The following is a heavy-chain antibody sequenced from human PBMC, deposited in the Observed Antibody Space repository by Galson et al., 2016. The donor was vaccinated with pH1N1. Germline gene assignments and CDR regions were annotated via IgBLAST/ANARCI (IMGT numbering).Heavy chain of an antibody. J-gene: IGHJ2*01. CDR2: IIPIFNTV. D-gene: IGHD3-22*01. Sequence: SVKVSCKASGGTFGSYGINWVRQAPGQGLEWMGGIIPIFNTVKYAQNFQGRVTITADESTTTAYMELSSLRSEDTAMYYCAREDVYDTDLSDWYFDLWGRGTLVTVSS. CDR1: GGTFGSYG. V-gene: IGHV1-69*13. CDR3: AREDVYDTDLSDWYFDL.